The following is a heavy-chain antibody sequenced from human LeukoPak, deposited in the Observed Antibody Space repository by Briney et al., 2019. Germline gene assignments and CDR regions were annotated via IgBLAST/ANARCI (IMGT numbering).Heavy chain of an antibody. J-gene: IGHJ4*02. D-gene: IGHD3-3*01. CDR3: ASTYDFWSDLEY. CDR1: GFTFSSYW. CDR2: IKQDGSEK. Sequence: PWGSLRLSCAASGFTFSSYWMSWVRQAPGKGLEWVANIKQDGSEKYYVDSVKGRFTISRDNAKNSLYLQMNSLRAEDTAVYYCASTYDFWSDLEYWGQGTLVTVSS. V-gene: IGHV3-7*01.